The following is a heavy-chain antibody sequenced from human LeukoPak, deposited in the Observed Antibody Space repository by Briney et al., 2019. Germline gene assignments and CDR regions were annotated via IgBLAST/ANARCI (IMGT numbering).Heavy chain of an antibody. V-gene: IGHV3-21*01. CDR1: GFTFSSYS. CDR3: ARDFSYCGGDCYRNWFDP. Sequence: GGSLRLSCAASGFTFSSYSMNWVRQAPGKGLEWVSSISSSSSYIYYADSVKGRFTISRDNAKNSLYLQMNSLRAEDTAVYYCARDFSYCGGDCYRNWFDPWGQGTLVTVSS. D-gene: IGHD2-21*02. J-gene: IGHJ5*02. CDR2: ISSSSSYI.